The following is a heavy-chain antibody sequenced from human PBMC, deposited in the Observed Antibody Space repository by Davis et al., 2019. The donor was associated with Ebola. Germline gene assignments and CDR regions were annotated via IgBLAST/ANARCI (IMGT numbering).Heavy chain of an antibody. CDR2: IYYSWST. CDR3: ARANRGYSYYSYYYYGMDV. V-gene: IGHV4-59*01. Sequence: SETLSLTCTVSGGSISSYYWSWIRQPPGKGLEWIGFIYYSWSTNYNPSLKSRVTISVDTSKNQFSLKLSPVTAADTAVYYCARANRGYSYYSYYYYGMDVWGQGTTVTVSS. CDR1: GGSISSYY. D-gene: IGHD5-18*01. J-gene: IGHJ6*02.